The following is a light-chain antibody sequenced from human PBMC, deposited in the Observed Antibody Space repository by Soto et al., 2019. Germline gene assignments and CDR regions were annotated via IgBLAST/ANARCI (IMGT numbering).Light chain of an antibody. CDR2: QAS. J-gene: IGKJ1*01. CDR1: RSLQTW. CDR3: QLYNRNTWS. Sequence: IQMTQSPSTLSARLVGRETTACQASRSLQTWLAWYQQKPGKVPKLLIYQASSLQNGVPARFIGSGSGTEFTLTISSLQPDDVATYFCQLYNRNTWSFGPGTKVDIK. V-gene: IGKV1-5*03.